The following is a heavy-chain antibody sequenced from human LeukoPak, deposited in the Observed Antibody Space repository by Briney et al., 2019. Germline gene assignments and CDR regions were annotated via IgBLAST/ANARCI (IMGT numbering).Heavy chain of an antibody. CDR2: IYYSGST. J-gene: IGHJ3*02. V-gene: IGHV4-59*12. D-gene: IGHD4-23*01. CDR3: ARGHPVVNDAFDI. CDR1: GGSISSYY. Sequence: SETLSLTCTVSGGSISSYYWSWIRQPPGKGLEWIGYIYYSGSTNYNPSLKSRVTISVDTSKNQFSLKLGSVTAADTAVYYCARGHPVVNDAFDIWGQGTMVTVSS.